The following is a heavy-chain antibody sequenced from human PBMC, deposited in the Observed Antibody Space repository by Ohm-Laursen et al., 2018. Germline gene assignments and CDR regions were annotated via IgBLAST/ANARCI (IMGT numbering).Heavy chain of an antibody. J-gene: IGHJ4*02. Sequence: SLRLSCSASGFTFSGSAMHWVRQASGKGLEWVGRIRSKANSYATAYAASVKGRFTISRDDSKNTAYLQMNSLKTEDPAVYYCTSLLEGRVGWGQGTLVTVSS. V-gene: IGHV3-73*01. CDR3: TSLLEGRVG. CDR1: GFTFSGSA. D-gene: IGHD1-1*01. CDR2: IRSKANSYAT.